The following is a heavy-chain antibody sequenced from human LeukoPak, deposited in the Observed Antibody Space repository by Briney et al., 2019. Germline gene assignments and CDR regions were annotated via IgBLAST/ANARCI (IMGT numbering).Heavy chain of an antibody. J-gene: IGHJ6*04. D-gene: IGHD3-10*01. V-gene: IGHV3-15*01. CDR2: IKSKTDGVTT. Sequence: GGSLRLSCAASGFTFSNAWMSWVRRAPGKGREWVGRIKSKTDGVTTDYAAPVKGRFTISRDDSKNTLYLQMNSLKTEDTAVHYCTSPTSVRYYYGMDVWGKGTTVTVSS. CDR3: TSPTSVRYYYGMDV. CDR1: GFTFSNAW.